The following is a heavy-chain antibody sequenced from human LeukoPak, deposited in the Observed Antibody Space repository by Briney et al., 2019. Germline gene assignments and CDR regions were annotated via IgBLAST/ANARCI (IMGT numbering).Heavy chain of an antibody. CDR2: IRYDGSNK. J-gene: IGHJ4*02. CDR1: GFTFSSYG. CDR3: AKDIAYCSGGSCYPAGLDY. V-gene: IGHV3-30*02. Sequence: GGSLRLSCAASGFTFSSYGMHWVRQAPGKGLEWVAFIRYDGSNKYYADSVRGRFTISRDNSKNTLYLQMNSLRAEDTAVYYCAKDIAYCSGGSCYPAGLDYWGQGTLVTVSS. D-gene: IGHD2-15*01.